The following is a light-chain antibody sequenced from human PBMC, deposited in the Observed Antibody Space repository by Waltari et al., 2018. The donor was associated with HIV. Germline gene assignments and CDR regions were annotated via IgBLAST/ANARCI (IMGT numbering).Light chain of an antibody. CDR3: HHYYTPMWT. J-gene: IGKJ1*01. CDR2: KAS. Sequence: DIQMTQSPSTLSASVGDRVTITCRAIRSISAWLAWYQQKPGKAPNLLIYKASTLESGVPSRFSGSGSGTEFTLTIASLQPDDFATYYCHHYYTPMWTFGQGTKVEIK. CDR1: RSISAW. V-gene: IGKV1-5*03.